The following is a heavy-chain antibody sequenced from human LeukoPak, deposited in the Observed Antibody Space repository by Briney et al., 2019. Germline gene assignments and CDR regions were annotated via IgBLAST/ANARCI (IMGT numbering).Heavy chain of an antibody. CDR3: AKDDRYSYGYMHRYYYMDV. Sequence: GGSLRLSCAASGFTFSSYGMHWVRQAPGKGLEWVAVISYDGSNKYYADSVKGRFTISRDNSKNTLYLQMNSLRAEDTAVYYCAKDDRYSYGYMHRYYYMDVWGKGTTVTVSS. D-gene: IGHD5-18*01. CDR1: GFTFSSYG. CDR2: ISYDGSNK. V-gene: IGHV3-30*18. J-gene: IGHJ6*03.